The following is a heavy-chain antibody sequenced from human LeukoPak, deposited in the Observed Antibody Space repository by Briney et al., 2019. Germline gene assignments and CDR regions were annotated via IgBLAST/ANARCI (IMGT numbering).Heavy chain of an antibody. CDR1: GFTFSSYG. CDR2: ISSSSSYI. CDR3: ARAPLICGGDCYSDY. V-gene: IGHV3-21*01. J-gene: IGHJ4*02. Sequence: GRSLRLSCAASGFTFSSYGMHWVRQAPGKGLEWVSSISSSSSYIFYADSVKGRFTISRDNAKNSLYLQMNSLRAEDTAVYYCARAPLICGGDCYSDYWGQGTLVTVSS. D-gene: IGHD2-21*02.